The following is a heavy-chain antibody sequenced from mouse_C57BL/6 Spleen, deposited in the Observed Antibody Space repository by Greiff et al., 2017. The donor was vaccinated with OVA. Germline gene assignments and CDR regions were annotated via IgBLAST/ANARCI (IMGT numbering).Heavy chain of an antibody. CDR2: ISDGGSYT. D-gene: IGHD1-2*01. V-gene: IGHV5-4*01. CDR3: AREDITTIDY. J-gene: IGHJ2*01. CDR1: GFTFSSYA. Sequence: EVKVVESGGGLVKPGGSLKLSCAASGFTFSSYAMSWVRQTPEKRLEWVATISDGGSYTYYPDNVKGRFTISRDNAKNNLYLQMSHLKSEDTAMYYCAREDITTIDYWGQGTTLTVSS.